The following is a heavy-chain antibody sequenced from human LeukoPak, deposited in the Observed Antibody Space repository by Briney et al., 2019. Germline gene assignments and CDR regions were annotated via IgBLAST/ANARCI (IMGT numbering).Heavy chain of an antibody. V-gene: IGHV3-30-3*01. CDR2: ISYDGSNK. Sequence: GRSLRLSCAASGFTFSSYAMHWVRQAPGKGLEWVAVISYDGSNKYYADSVKGRFTISRDNSKNTLYLQMNSLRAEDTAVYYCARDRSGSYRYWGQGTLVTVSS. J-gene: IGHJ4*02. D-gene: IGHD1-26*01. CDR3: ARDRSGSYRY. CDR1: GFTFSSYA.